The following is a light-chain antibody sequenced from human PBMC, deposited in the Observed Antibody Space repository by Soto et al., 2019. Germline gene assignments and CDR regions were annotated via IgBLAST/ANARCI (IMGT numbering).Light chain of an antibody. J-gene: IGLJ7*01. CDR3: CSYGGSRAV. CDR2: EVS. Sequence: QSALTQPASVSGSPGQSITISCTGTNSDVGSHNLVSWYQQHPGQAPKLMIYEVSKRPLGVSARFSASKSGNTASLTISGLQAEDEADYYCCSYGGSRAVFGGGPQLTVL. CDR1: NSDVGSHNL. V-gene: IGLV2-23*02.